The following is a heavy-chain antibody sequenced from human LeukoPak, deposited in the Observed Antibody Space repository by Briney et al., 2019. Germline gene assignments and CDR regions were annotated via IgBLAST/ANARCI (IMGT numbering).Heavy chain of an antibody. D-gene: IGHD4-23*01. Sequence: SETLSLTCTVSGGSISSSSYYWGWIRQPPGKGLEWIGSIYYSGSTYYNPSLKSRVTISVDTSKNQFSLKLSSVTAADTAVYYCARGVYGGRNLRGWFDPWGQGTLVTVSS. CDR1: GGSISSSSYY. J-gene: IGHJ5*02. V-gene: IGHV4-39*07. CDR3: ARGVYGGRNLRGWFDP. CDR2: IYYSGST.